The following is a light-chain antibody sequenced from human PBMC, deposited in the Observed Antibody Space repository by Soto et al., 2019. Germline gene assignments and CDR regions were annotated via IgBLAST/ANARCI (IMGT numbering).Light chain of an antibody. CDR3: QQYGSSRTWT. CDR1: QSVSSSY. CDR2: GAS. J-gene: IGKJ1*01. V-gene: IGKV3-20*01. Sequence: EIVLTQSPGTLSLSPGERATLPCRASQSVSSSYLAWYQQKPGQAPRLLIYGASSRATGIPDRFSGSGSGTDFTLTISRLEPEDFAVYYCQQYGSSRTWTFGQGTKVDIK.